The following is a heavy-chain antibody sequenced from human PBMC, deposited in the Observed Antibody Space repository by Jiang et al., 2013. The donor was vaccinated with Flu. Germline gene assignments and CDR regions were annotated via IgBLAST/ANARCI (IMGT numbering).Heavy chain of an antibody. Sequence: GLVKPSGTLSLTCAVSGGSISSSNWWSWVRQPPGKGLEWIGEIYHSGSTNYNPSLKSRVTISVDKSKNQFSLKLSSVTAADTAVYYCASRPITIFGVPDGRAFDIWGQGTMVTVSS. D-gene: IGHD3-3*01. V-gene: IGHV4-4*02. CDR2: IYHSGST. J-gene: IGHJ3*02. CDR3: ASRPITIFGVPDGRAFDI. CDR1: GGSISSSNW.